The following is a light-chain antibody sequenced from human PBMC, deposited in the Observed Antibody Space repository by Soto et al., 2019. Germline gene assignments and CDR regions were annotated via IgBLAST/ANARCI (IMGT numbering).Light chain of an antibody. J-gene: IGKJ1*01. CDR2: GAS. CDR1: QGIGNA. CDR3: QQYDSYPWT. V-gene: IGKV1-6*01. Sequence: AIQMTQSPSSLSSSVGDRFTISFLSSQGIGNALGWYQQKPGKPPKVLIYGASNLQSGVPPRFSGSGSGTEFTLTITTLHPDDFATYYCQQYDSYPWTFGQGTKVDI.